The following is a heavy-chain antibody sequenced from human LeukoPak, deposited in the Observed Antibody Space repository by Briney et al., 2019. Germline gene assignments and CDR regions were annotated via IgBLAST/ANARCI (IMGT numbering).Heavy chain of an antibody. CDR1: GGSICSYY. CDR2: IYTSGST. V-gene: IGHV4-4*07. D-gene: IGHD3-3*01. CDR3: PRSVGGWPYNWFDP. Sequence: PSESLSLTCTVSGGSICSYYWSWIRQPAGKGLEWIGRIYTSGSTNYNPSLKSRVTMSVDTSKNQFSLKLSSVNAADTAVYYCPRSVGGWPYNWFDPWGQGTLVTVSS. J-gene: IGHJ5*02.